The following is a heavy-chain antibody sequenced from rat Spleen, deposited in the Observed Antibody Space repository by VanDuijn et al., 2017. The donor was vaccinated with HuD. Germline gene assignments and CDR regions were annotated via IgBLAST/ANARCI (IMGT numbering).Heavy chain of an antibody. CDR1: GFTFSDYA. J-gene: IGHJ3*01. V-gene: IGHV5S10*01. Sequence: EVQLVESGGGLVQPGKSLKLSCAASGFTFSDYAMTWVRQSPQKGLEWVATIIYDGSSTYYRDSVKGRFTISRDNAKSTLYLQMNSLRSEDTATYYCTTGDYGYTRLFAYWGQGTLVTVSS. CDR2: IIYDGSST. CDR3: TTGDYGYTRLFAY. D-gene: IGHD1-9*01.